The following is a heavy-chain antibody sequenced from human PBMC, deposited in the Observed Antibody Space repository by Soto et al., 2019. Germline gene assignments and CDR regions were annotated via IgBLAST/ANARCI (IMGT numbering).Heavy chain of an antibody. CDR2: INTGNGET. CDR1: GINYNTYA. CDR3: ARAISGYVT. J-gene: IGHJ4*02. Sequence: QVQLVQSGAEMKKPGASVKVSCKTSGINYNTYAIHWVRQAPGQGLEWMGWINTGNGETRYSQNFQGRVTLTRDTSAGAVYMDLDSLKSEDTGLYFCARAISGYVTWGQGTLVTVSS. V-gene: IGHV1-3*04. D-gene: IGHD5-12*01.